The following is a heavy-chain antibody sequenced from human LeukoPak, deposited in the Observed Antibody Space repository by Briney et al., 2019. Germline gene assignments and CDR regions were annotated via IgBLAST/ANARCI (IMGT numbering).Heavy chain of an antibody. D-gene: IGHD3-22*01. J-gene: IGHJ4*02. CDR1: GFTFSNYW. CDR2: IKQDGGEK. CDR3: TREEYYYDSSGYYDY. V-gene: IGHV3-7*03. Sequence: QSGGSLRLSCAASGFTFSNYWMNWVRQAPGKGLEWVANIKQDGGEKSYVDSVKGRFTISRDNAKNSLHLQMNSLKTEDTAVYYCTREEYYYDSSGYYDYWGQGTLVTVSS.